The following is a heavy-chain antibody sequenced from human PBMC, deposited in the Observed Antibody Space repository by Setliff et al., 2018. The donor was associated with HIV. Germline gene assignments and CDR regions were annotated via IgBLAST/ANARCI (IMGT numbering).Heavy chain of an antibody. D-gene: IGHD6-13*01. CDR1: GFTFSSYG. J-gene: IGHJ6*03. Sequence: GGSLRLSCAASGFTFSSYGIHWVRQAPGKGLEWVAFIRYTGSNKYYGDSVRGRFTISRDNSKNTLYLQMNSLRAEDTAVYYCAKDLGGSSWYLDYYYYMDVWGKGTTVTVSS. V-gene: IGHV3-30*02. CDR2: IRYTGSNK. CDR3: AKDLGGSSWYLDYYYYMDV.